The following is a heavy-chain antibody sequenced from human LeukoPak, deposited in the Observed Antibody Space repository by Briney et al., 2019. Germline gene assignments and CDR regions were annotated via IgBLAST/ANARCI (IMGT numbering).Heavy chain of an antibody. D-gene: IGHD2-2*01. J-gene: IGHJ4*02. V-gene: IGHV3-21*01. Sequence: GGSLRLSCAASGFTSSSYSMNWVRQAPGKGLEWVSSISSSSSYIYYADSVKGRFTISRDNAKNSLYLQMNSLRAEDTAVYYCARALPIVVVPAAQRENDYWGQGTLVTVSS. CDR1: GFTSSSYS. CDR3: ARALPIVVVPAAQRENDY. CDR2: ISSSSSYI.